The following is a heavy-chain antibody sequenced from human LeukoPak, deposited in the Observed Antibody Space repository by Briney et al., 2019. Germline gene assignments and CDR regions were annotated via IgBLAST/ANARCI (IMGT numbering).Heavy chain of an antibody. D-gene: IGHD3-10*01. CDR2: ISHDGSNK. Sequence: PGGSLRLSCAASGFTFSSYALHWVRQAPGKGLEWVAVISHDGSNKYYADSVKGRFTISRDNSKSTLYMQMNSVRAEDTAVYYCANGAQALKVYLDDGNQGTLVTVSS. CDR1: GFTFSSYA. V-gene: IGHV3-30-3*01. CDR3: ANGAQALKVYLDD. J-gene: IGHJ4*02.